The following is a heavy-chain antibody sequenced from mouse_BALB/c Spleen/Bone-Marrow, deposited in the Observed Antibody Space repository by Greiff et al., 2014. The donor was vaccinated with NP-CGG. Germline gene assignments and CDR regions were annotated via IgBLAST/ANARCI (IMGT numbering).Heavy chain of an antibody. CDR3: ARDYGSSYYAMDY. D-gene: IGHD1-1*01. V-gene: IGHV2-9*02. CDR2: IWAGGST. J-gene: IGHJ4*01. CDR1: GFSLTSYG. Sequence: VKLQESGPGLVAPSQSLSITCTVSGFSLTSYGVHWVRQPPGKGLEWLGVIWAGGSTSYNSALMSRLSISKDNSKSQVFLKMNSLQTDDTAMYYCARDYGSSYYAMDYWGQGTSVTVSS.